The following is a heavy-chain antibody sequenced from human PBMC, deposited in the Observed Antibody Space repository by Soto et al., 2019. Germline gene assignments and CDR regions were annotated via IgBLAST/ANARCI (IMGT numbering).Heavy chain of an antibody. CDR3: ARDPPGTYCSGGSCYSDYYYGMDV. D-gene: IGHD2-15*01. CDR1: RGTFSSYA. CDR2: IIPIFGTA. Sequence: ASVKVSCKASRGTFSSYAISWVRQAPGQGLEWMGGIIPIFGTANYAQKFQGRVTITADESTSTAYMELSSLRSEDTAVYYCARDPPGTYCSGGSCYSDYYYGMDVWGQGTTVTVSS. V-gene: IGHV1-69*13. J-gene: IGHJ6*02.